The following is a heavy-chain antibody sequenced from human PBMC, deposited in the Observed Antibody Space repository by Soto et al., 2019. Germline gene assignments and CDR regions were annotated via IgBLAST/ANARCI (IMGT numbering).Heavy chain of an antibody. CDR1: GFSLSNARMG. J-gene: IGHJ4*02. CDR2: IFSNDEK. D-gene: IGHD2-2*01. V-gene: IGHV2-26*01. CDR3: ARIHASEVYCSSTSCYVGGYFDY. Sequence: ASGPTLVNPTETLTLTCTVSGFSLSNARMGVSWIRQPPGKALEWLAHIFSNDEKSYSTSLKSRLTISKDTSKSQVVLTITNMDPVDTATYYCARIHASEVYCSSTSCYVGGYFDYWGQGTLVTVSS.